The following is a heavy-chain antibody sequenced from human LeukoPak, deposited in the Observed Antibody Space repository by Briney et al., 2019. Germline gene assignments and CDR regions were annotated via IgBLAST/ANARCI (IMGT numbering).Heavy chain of an antibody. CDR2: IYYSGST. J-gene: IGHJ5*02. Sequence: SETLSLTCTVSGGSISSYYWSWLRQPPGKGLEWIGYIYYSGSTNYNPSLGSRVTISVDTSKNQFSLKLSSVTAADTAVYYCARGRREYSGSYRSNWFDPWGQGTLVTVSS. CDR3: ARGRREYSGSYRSNWFDP. CDR1: GGSISSYY. V-gene: IGHV4-59*12. D-gene: IGHD1-26*01.